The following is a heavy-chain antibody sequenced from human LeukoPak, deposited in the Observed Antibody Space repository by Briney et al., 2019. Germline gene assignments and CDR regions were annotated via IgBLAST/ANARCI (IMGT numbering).Heavy chain of an antibody. D-gene: IGHD3-22*01. V-gene: IGHV3-21*01. J-gene: IGHJ4*02. CDR2: ISSSSSYI. CDR3: ASGGTMIVPKDDY. CDR1: GFTFSSYS. Sequence: GGSLRHSCAASGFTFSSYSMNWVRQAPGKGLEWVSSISSSSSYIYYADSVKGRFTISRDNAKNSLYLQMNSLRAEDTAVYYCASGGTMIVPKDDYWGQGTLVTVSS.